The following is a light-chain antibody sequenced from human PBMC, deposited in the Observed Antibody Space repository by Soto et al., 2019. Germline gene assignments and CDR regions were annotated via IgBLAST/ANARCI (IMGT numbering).Light chain of an antibody. V-gene: IGKV3-20*01. J-gene: IGKJ1*01. CDR2: GAF. CDR3: HQRQSWPRT. Sequence: EIVLTQAPGTLGWSPGERATLSGRASQSLRSSYLAWYQQKPGQTPRLLIYGAFSRATGIPDRFSGSGSGTDFTLTISDVQPEDFALYYCHQRQSWPRTFGQGTKVDIK. CDR1: QSLRSSY.